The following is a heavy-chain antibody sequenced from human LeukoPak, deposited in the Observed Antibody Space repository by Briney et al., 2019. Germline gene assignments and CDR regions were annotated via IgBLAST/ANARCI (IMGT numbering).Heavy chain of an antibody. V-gene: IGHV3-30*03. CDR3: ARDLYYYDSSEYYHSDYGMDV. CDR2: ISYDGSNK. D-gene: IGHD3-22*01. J-gene: IGHJ6*02. CDR1: GFTFSSYG. Sequence: PGRSLRLSCAASGFTFSSYGMHWVRQAPGKGLEWVAVISYDGSNKYYADSVKGRFTISRDNAKNSLYLQMNSLRAEDTAVYYCARDLYYYDSSEYYHSDYGMDVWGQGTTVTVSS.